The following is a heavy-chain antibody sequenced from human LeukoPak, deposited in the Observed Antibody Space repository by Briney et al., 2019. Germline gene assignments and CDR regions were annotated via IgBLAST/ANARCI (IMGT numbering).Heavy chain of an antibody. J-gene: IGHJ4*02. CDR1: GFTFSSYA. CDR2: ISSNGGST. Sequence: PGGSLRLSCAASGFTFSSYAMHWVRQAPGKGLEYVSAISSNGGSTYYANSVKGRFTISRDNSKNTLYLQMGSLRAEDMAVYYCARAMVRGVIRGNIDYWGQGTLVTVSS. V-gene: IGHV3-64*01. D-gene: IGHD3-10*01. CDR3: ARAMVRGVIRGNIDY.